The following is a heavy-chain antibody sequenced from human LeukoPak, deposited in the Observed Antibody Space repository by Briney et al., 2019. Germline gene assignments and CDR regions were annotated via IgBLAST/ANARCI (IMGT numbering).Heavy chain of an antibody. Sequence: PSETLSLTCTVSGGSISSYYWSWIRQPPGKGLEWIGYIYYSGSTNYNPSLKSRVTISVDTSKNQFSLKLSSVTAADTAVYYCARAIAARREDYWGQGTLVTVSS. CDR3: ARAIAARREDY. CDR2: IYYSGST. V-gene: IGHV4-59*01. D-gene: IGHD6-6*01. J-gene: IGHJ4*02. CDR1: GGSISSYY.